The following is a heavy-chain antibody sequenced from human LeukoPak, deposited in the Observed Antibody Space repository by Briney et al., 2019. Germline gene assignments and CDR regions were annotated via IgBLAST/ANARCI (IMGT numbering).Heavy chain of an antibody. CDR2: IYYSGST. D-gene: IGHD5-18*01. V-gene: IGHV4-59*01. Sequence: PSETLSLTCTVSNGSISGYNWSWIRQPPGTGLEWMGYIYYSGSTNYNPSLKSRVTISVDTSKNQFSLKLSSVTAADTAVYYCARAGPAMDSYYYYYMDVWGKGTTVTISS. CDR1: NGSISGYN. CDR3: ARAGPAMDSYYYYYMDV. J-gene: IGHJ6*03.